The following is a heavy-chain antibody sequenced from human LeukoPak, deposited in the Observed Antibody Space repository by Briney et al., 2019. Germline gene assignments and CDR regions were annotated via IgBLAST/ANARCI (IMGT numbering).Heavy chain of an antibody. Sequence: SETLSLTCTVPGGSISSGDYYWSWIRQPPGKGLEWIGYIYYSGSTYYNPSLKSRVTISVDTSKNQFSLKLSSVTAADTAVYYCARLQWLIVDYWGQGTLVTVSS. CDR3: ARLQWLIVDY. J-gene: IGHJ4*02. CDR1: GGSISSGDYY. V-gene: IGHV4-30-4*01. CDR2: IYYSGST. D-gene: IGHD6-19*01.